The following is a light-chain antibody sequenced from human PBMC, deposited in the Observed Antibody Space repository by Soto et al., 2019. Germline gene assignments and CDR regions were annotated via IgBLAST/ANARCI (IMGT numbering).Light chain of an antibody. V-gene: IGLV1-40*01. Sequence: QSVLTQPPSVSGAPGQRVTISCTGSSSNIGAPYDVHWYQQLPGTAPKLLIYGNTNRPSGVPDRFSGSKSGTSASLAITGLRAEDEADYYCQSYDRSLSGRVFGTGTQLTVL. CDR1: SSNIGAPYD. J-gene: IGLJ1*01. CDR2: GNT. CDR3: QSYDRSLSGRV.